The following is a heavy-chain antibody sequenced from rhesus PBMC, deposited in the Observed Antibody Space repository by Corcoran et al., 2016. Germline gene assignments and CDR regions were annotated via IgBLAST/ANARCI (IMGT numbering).Heavy chain of an antibody. CDR3: AKARYYSSWSLVY. D-gene: IGHD6-13*01. Sequence: EVQLVETGGGLVQPGGSLKLSCAASGFTFSSYGMSWVRQAPGKGLGWVSAFNSGGGSTYYADSVKGRFTISRDNSKNTLSLQMNSLRAEDTAVYYCAKARYYSSWSLVYWGQGVLVTVSS. CDR2: FNSGGGST. V-gene: IGHV3S5*01. J-gene: IGHJ4*01. CDR1: GFTFSSYG.